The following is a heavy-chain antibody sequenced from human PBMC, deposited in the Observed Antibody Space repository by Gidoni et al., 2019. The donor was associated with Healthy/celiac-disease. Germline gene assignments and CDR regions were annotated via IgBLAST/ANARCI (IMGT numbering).Heavy chain of an antibody. Sequence: EVQLLESGGGLVQPGGSLRLSCAASGFTCSSYAMSWVRQAPGKGLEWVSAISGSGGSTYYADSVKGRFTISRDNSKNTLYLQMNSLRAEDTAVYYCAKARYGGNPSSWYFDLWGRGTLVTVSS. CDR2: ISGSGGST. V-gene: IGHV3-23*01. D-gene: IGHD4-17*01. CDR1: GFTCSSYA. J-gene: IGHJ2*01. CDR3: AKARYGGNPSSWYFDL.